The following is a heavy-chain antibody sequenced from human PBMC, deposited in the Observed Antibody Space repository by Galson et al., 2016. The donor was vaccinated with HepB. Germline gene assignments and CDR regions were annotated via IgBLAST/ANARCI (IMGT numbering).Heavy chain of an antibody. CDR2: IYYSGST. V-gene: IGHV4-59*08. D-gene: IGHD1-26*01. CDR1: GGSISSHY. Sequence: SETLSLTCTVSGGSISSHYWSWIRQPPGKGLEWIGYIYYSGSTSYSPPLKSPVTISVDTSKEQFSLKLSSVTAADTAVYYCASIIVGATSMGWFDSWGQGTLVTVSS. J-gene: IGHJ5*01. CDR3: ASIIVGATSMGWFDS.